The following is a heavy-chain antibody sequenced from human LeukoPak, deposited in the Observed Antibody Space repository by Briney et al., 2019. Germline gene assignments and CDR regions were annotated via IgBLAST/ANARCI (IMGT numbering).Heavy chain of an antibody. V-gene: IGHV1-18*01. CDR1: GYTFTSYG. Sequence: ASVKVSCKASGYTFTSYGISWARQAPGQGLEWMGWISAYNGNTNYAQKLQGRVTMTTDTSTSTAYMELRSLRSDDTAVYYCATFQPPQEKYYYYYGMDVWGQGTTVTVSS. D-gene: IGHD2-2*01. J-gene: IGHJ6*02. CDR3: ATFQPPQEKYYYYYGMDV. CDR2: ISAYNGNT.